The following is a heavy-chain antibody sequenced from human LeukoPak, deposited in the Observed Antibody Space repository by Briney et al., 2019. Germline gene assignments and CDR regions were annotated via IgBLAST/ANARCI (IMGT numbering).Heavy chain of an antibody. J-gene: IGHJ4*02. CDR1: GGSISSGYY. CDR2: IYHSGST. D-gene: IGHD4-23*01. CDR3: ATSEGGGFFDY. V-gene: IGHV4-38-2*02. Sequence: SETLSLTCTVSGGSISSGYYWGWIRQPPGKGLEWIGSIYHSGSTYYNPSLKSRVTISVDTSKNQFSLKLSSMTAADTAVYYCATSEGGGFFDYWGQGTPVTVSS.